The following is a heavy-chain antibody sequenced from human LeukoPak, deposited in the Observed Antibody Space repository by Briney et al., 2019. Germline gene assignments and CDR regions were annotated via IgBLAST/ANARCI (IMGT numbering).Heavy chain of an antibody. CDR1: GFTFSSYL. CDR2: IKQDGSEK. Sequence: GGSLRLSCAASGFTFSSYLMSWVRQAPGKGLEWVANIKQDGSEKYYVDSVKGRFTISRDNAKNSLYLQMNSLRAEDTAVYYCARVVAASYVDYWGQGALVTVSS. CDR3: ARVVAASYVDY. V-gene: IGHV3-7*04. D-gene: IGHD2-15*01. J-gene: IGHJ4*02.